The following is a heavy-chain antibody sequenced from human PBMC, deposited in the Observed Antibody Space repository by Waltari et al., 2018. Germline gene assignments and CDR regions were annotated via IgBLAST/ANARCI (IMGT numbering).Heavy chain of an antibody. CDR1: GFTFSDFW. D-gene: IGHD1-26*01. CDR2: VRQDGGET. J-gene: IGHJ4*02. CDR3: ATYRRGGNYYFDY. V-gene: IGHV3-7*01. Sequence: EARLVESGGGLVQPWGSLRLSCAASGFTFSDFWMGWVRQAPGKGLEWVANVRQDGGETHDVDSVKGRFIISRDNTKNSLYLQMDSLRAEDTAIYYCATYRRGGNYYFDYWGQGTLVTVSS.